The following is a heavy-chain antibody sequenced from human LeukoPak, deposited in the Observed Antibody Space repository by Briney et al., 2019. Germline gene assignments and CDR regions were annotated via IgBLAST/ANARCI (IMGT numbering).Heavy chain of an antibody. CDR3: ARLTRSWYGDY. Sequence: SETLSLTCTVSGGSISSYYWSWIRQPPGKGLEWIGYIYYSGSTNYNPSLKSRVTISVDTSKNQFSLKLTSVTAADTAVYYCARLTRSWYGDYWGQGTLVTVSS. J-gene: IGHJ4*02. CDR1: GGSISSYY. D-gene: IGHD6-13*01. V-gene: IGHV4-59*08. CDR2: IYYSGST.